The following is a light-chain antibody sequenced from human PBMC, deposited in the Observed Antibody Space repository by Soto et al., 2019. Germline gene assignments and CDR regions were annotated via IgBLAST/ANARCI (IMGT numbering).Light chain of an antibody. J-gene: IGLJ2*01. Sequence: QSVLTQPASVSGSPGQSITISCTGTSSDVGSYNLVSWYQQHPGKAPKLMIYEGSKRPSGVPNRFSGSKSGNTASLTISGLQAEDEADYYCCSYAGSSTVVFGGGTKLTV. CDR3: CSYAGSSTVV. CDR1: SSDVGSYNL. CDR2: EGS. V-gene: IGLV2-23*01.